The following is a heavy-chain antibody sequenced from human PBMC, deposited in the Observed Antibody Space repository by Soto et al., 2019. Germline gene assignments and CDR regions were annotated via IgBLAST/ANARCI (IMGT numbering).Heavy chain of an antibody. J-gene: IGHJ5*02. D-gene: IGHD5-12*01. Sequence: SETLSLTCAVYGGSFSGYYWSWIRQPPGKGLEWIGEINHSGSTNYNPSLKSRVTTSVDTSKNQFSLKLSPVTAADTAVYYCASLYSGYDFWFDPWGQGTLVTVSS. CDR1: GGSFSGYY. V-gene: IGHV4-34*01. CDR2: INHSGST. CDR3: ASLYSGYDFWFDP.